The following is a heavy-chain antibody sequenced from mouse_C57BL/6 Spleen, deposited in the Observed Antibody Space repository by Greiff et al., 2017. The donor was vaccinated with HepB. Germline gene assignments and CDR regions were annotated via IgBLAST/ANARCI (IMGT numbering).Heavy chain of an antibody. Sequence: EVKLMESGGDLVKPGGSLKLSCAASGFTFSSYGMSWVRQTPDKRLEWVATISSCGSYTYYPDSVKGRFTISRDNAKNTLYLQMSSLKSEDTAMYYCARRVHYYGSSYGYFDVWGTGTTVTVSS. J-gene: IGHJ1*03. CDR1: GFTFSSYG. CDR2: ISSCGSYT. V-gene: IGHV5-6*02. CDR3: ARRVHYYGSSYGYFDV. D-gene: IGHD1-1*01.